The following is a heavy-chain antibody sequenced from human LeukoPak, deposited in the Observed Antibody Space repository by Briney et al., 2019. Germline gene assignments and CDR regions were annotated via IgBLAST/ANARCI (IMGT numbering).Heavy chain of an antibody. CDR2: ISSSSSYI. Sequence: GGSLRLSCAASGFTVSSNYMTWVRQAPGKGLEWVSSISSSSSYIYYADSVKGRFTISRDNAKNSLYLQINSLRAEDTAVYYCASTYQLTDYYDSRGYYEDYWGQGTLVTVSS. D-gene: IGHD3-22*01. V-gene: IGHV3-21*01. CDR1: GFTVSSNY. CDR3: ASTYQLTDYYDSRGYYEDY. J-gene: IGHJ4*02.